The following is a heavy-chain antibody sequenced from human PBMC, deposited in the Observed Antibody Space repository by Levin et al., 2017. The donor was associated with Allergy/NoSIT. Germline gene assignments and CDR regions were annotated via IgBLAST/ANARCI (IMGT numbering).Heavy chain of an antibody. CDR3: ARDFVEFDY. V-gene: IGHV3-23*01. J-gene: IGHJ4*02. CDR1: GFMFNNFG. D-gene: IGHD2-21*01. Sequence: GGSLRLSCAASGFMFNNFGMSWVRQAQGKGLEWVSTITSGGSTYYAESVKGRFTISRDNSKSTLDLQMNSLRADDTALYYCARDFVEFDYWGQGTLVTVSS. CDR2: ITSGGST.